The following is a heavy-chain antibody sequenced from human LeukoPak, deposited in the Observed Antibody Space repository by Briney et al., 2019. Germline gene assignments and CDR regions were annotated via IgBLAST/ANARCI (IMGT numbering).Heavy chain of an antibody. CDR3: ARGGWTTGMDY. CDR2: ISGYNGNT. D-gene: IGHD1-14*01. V-gene: IGHV1-18*01. CDR1: GYSFTSHG. J-gene: IGHJ4*02. Sequence: ASVKVSCKTSGYSFTSHGISWVRQAPGQGLEWMGWISGYNGNTNYAQKFQGRVTMTTDASTRTAHMEVRGLSSDDTAVYYCARGGWTTGMDYWGQGTLVTVSS.